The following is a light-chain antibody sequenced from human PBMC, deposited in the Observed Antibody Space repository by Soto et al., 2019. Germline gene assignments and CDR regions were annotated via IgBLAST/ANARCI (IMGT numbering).Light chain of an antibody. Sequence: QSVLTQPASVSGSPGQSITISCTGTSSDVGGYNYVSWYQQHPGKAPKLMIYDVSNRPSGVSNRFSGSKSGNTASLTISGPQAEDEADYYCSSYTCSSTLVFGGGTKLTVL. J-gene: IGLJ3*02. CDR2: DVS. V-gene: IGLV2-14*01. CDR3: SSYTCSSTLV. CDR1: SSDVGGYNY.